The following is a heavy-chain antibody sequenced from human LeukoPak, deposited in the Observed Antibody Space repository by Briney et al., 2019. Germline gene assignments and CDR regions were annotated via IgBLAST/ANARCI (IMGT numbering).Heavy chain of an antibody. CDR3: ATREPVQDYYYMDV. V-gene: IGHV1-69*05. Sequence: SVKVSCKASGGTFSSYAISWVRQAPGQGLEWMGRIIPIFGTANYAQRFQGRVTITTDESTSTAYMELSSLRSEDTAVYYCATREPVQDYYYMDVWGKGTTVTVSS. CDR1: GGTFSSYA. CDR2: IIPIFGTA. J-gene: IGHJ6*03. D-gene: IGHD6-13*01.